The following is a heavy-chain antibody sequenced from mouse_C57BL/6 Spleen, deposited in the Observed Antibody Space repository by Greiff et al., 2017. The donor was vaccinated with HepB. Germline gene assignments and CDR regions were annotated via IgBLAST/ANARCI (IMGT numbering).Heavy chain of an antibody. V-gene: IGHV2-6-1*01. Sequence: VKLMESGPGLLPPSQTLSIPSTVSGFSLTSFGVHWVPQPPGTGLEWLVVIWSVGRTTYNSALKSRLSISKDKSKTKVFLKMNSLQTDDTAMYYCARQQGITILDVWGTGTTVTVSS. CDR3: ARQQGITILDV. CDR2: IWSVGRT. D-gene: IGHD1-1*02. J-gene: IGHJ1*03. CDR1: GFSLTSFG.